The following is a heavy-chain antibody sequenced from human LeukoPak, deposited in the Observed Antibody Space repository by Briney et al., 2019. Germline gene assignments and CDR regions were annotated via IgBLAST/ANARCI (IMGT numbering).Heavy chain of an antibody. J-gene: IGHJ3*02. V-gene: IGHV3-49*03. Sequence: GGSLRLSCTASGFTFGDYAMSWFRQAPGKGLEWVGFIRSKAYGGTTEYAASVKGRFTISRDDSKSIAYLQMNSLKTEDTAVYYCTREGAAQQLSWGAFDIWGQGTMVTVSS. CDR2: IRSKAYGGTT. CDR1: GFTFGDYA. D-gene: IGHD6-13*01. CDR3: TREGAAQQLSWGAFDI.